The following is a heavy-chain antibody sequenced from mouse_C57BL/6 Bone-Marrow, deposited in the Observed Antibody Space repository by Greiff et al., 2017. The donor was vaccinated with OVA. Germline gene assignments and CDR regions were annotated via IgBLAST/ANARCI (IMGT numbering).Heavy chain of an antibody. Sequence: QVQLQQSGAELVMPGASVKLSCKASGYTFTSYWMHWVKQRPGQGLEWIGEIDPSDSYTNYNQKFKGKSTLTVDKSSSTAYMKLSSLTSEDSAVYYCARELRSFAYWGQGTLVTVSA. V-gene: IGHV1-69*01. CDR2: IDPSDSYT. CDR3: ARELRSFAY. J-gene: IGHJ3*01. D-gene: IGHD1-1*01. CDR1: GYTFTSYW.